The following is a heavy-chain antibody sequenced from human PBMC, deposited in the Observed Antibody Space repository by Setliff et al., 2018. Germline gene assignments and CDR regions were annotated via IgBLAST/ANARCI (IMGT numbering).Heavy chain of an antibody. V-gene: IGHV3-23*03. Sequence: PGGSLRLSCAASGLTFSSDAMTWVRQTPGKGLEWVSVISSDGSSISYADSVKGRFTISRDSSKNTLYLQMNSLRAEDTAVYYCAKPQVELRWGFESWGQGTLVTVSS. D-gene: IGHD3-16*01. CDR2: ISSDGSSI. CDR1: GLTFSSDA. J-gene: IGHJ4*02. CDR3: AKPQVELRWGFES.